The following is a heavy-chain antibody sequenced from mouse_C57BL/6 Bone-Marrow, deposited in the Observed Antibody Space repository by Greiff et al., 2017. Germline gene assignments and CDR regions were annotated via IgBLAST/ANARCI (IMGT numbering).Heavy chain of an antibody. V-gene: IGHV1-15*01. CDR1: GYTFTDYE. J-gene: IGHJ2*01. Sequence: QVQLQQSGAELVRPGASVTLSCKASGYTFTDYEMHWVKQTPVHGLEWIGAIDPETGGTAYNQKFKGKATLTADKSSSTAYMELRSLPSEDSAVXYCTLRGYFDYWGQGTTLTVSS. D-gene: IGHD3-1*01. CDR2: IDPETGGT. CDR3: TLRGYFDY.